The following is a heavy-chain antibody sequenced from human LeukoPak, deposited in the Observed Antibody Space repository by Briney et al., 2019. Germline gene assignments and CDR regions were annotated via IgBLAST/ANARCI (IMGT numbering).Heavy chain of an antibody. CDR3: ARDREGWLVPGTSYYYYMDV. V-gene: IGHV1-2*02. Sequence: GASVKVSCKASGYTFTGYYMHWVRQAPGQGLEWMGWINPNSGGTNYAQKFQGRVTMTRDTSISTAYMELSRLRSDDTAVYYCARDREGWLVPGTSYYYYMDVWGKGTTVTVSS. J-gene: IGHJ6*03. CDR1: GYTFTGYY. CDR2: INPNSGGT. D-gene: IGHD6-19*01.